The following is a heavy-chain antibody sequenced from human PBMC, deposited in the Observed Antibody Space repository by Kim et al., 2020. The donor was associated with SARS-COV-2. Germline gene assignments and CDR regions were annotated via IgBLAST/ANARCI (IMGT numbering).Heavy chain of an antibody. Sequence: SETLSLTCAVYGGSFSGYYWSWIRQPPGKGLEWIGEINHSGSTNYNPSLKSRVTISVDTSKNQFSLKLSSVTAADTAVYYCARVQDVRMDVRGVVNWFDPWGQGTLVTVSS. V-gene: IGHV4-34*01. CDR2: INHSGST. CDR1: GGSFSGYY. CDR3: ARVQDVRMDVRGVVNWFDP. J-gene: IGHJ5*02. D-gene: IGHD3-3*01.